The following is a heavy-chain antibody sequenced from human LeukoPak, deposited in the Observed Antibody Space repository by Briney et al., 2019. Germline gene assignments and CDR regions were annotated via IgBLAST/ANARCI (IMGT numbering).Heavy chain of an antibody. D-gene: IGHD3-3*01. J-gene: IGHJ4*02. V-gene: IGHV1-8*01. CDR2: MNPNSGNT. CDR1: GYTFTSYD. CDR3: ARARSFSGRIARRMEWDY. Sequence: GASVNVSCTASGYTFTSYDINWVRQATGQGLEWMGWMNPNSGNTGYAQKFQGRVTMTRNTSISTAYMELSSLRSEDTAVYYCARARSFSGRIARRMEWDYWGQGTLVTVSS.